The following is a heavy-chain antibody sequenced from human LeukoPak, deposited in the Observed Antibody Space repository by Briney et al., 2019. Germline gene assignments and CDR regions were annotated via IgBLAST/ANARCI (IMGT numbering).Heavy chain of an antibody. CDR3: ARSDRTTGTGTIDY. Sequence: ASVKVSCKASGYTFTGYYMHWVRQAPGQGLEWMGWINPNSGGTSYAQKFQGRVTMTRDTSISTAYMELSRLRSDDTAVYYCARSDRTTGTGTIDYWGQGTLVTVSS. CDR2: INPNSGGT. J-gene: IGHJ4*02. D-gene: IGHD1-1*01. V-gene: IGHV1-2*02. CDR1: GYTFTGYY.